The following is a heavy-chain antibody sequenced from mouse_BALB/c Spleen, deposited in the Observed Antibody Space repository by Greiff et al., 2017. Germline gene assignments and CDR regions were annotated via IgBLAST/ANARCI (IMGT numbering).Heavy chain of an antibody. CDR2: IDPANGNT. V-gene: IGHV14-3*02. Sequence: VQLQQSGAELVKPGASVKLSCTASGFNIKDTYMHWVKQRPEQGLEWIGRIDPANGNTKYDPKFQGKATITADTSSNTAYLQLSSLTSEDTAVDYCGRRGVGYDYAMDYWGQGTSVTVSS. CDR3: GRRGVGYDYAMDY. CDR1: GFNIKDTY. J-gene: IGHJ4*01. D-gene: IGHD2-14*01.